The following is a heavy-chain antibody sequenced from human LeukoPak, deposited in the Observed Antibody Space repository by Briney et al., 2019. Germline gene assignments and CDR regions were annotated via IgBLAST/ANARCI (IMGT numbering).Heavy chain of an antibody. CDR3: ARDPSNTSGRNPYLDY. CDR1: GCSFTRYA. D-gene: IGHD6-19*01. V-gene: IGHV1-18*01. CDR2: ISTYNGDT. J-gene: IGHJ4*02. Sequence: ASVKVSCKTSGCSFTRYAIMWVRQAPGQGLEWMGWISTYNGDTNYAQQLQGRVTMTTDTSTSTAYMELRRLTSDDTAVYYCARDPSNTSGRNPYLDYWGQGTLVTVSS.